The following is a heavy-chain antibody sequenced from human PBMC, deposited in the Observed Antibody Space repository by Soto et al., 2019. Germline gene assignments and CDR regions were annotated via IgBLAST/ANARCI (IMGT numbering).Heavy chain of an antibody. CDR3: ARGEYYASSGYFDY. J-gene: IGHJ4*02. Sequence: EVQLVESGGGLIQPGGSLRLSCAASGFIVSSSYMNWVRQAPGKGLEWVSIIYSGGSTYYADSVRGRFTISRDSSKNTLFLQNNSMRAEDTAVYYCARGEYYASSGYFDYWGQGTLVTVPS. D-gene: IGHD3-22*01. V-gene: IGHV3-53*01. CDR2: IYSGGST. CDR1: GFIVSSSY.